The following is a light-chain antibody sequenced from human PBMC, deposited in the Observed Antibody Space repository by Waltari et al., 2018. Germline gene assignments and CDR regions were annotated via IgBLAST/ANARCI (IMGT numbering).Light chain of an antibody. Sequence: QSVLTQPPSASGTPVQRVSISCSGSTSNFRRISLKWYQQLPGTAPKLRIYSNNQRPSGVPDRFSGSKSGTSASLAISGLQSEDEADYYCAAWDDSLNGVVFGGGTKLTVL. CDR2: SNN. CDR1: TSNFRRIS. V-gene: IGLV1-44*01. CDR3: AAWDDSLNGVV. J-gene: IGLJ2*01.